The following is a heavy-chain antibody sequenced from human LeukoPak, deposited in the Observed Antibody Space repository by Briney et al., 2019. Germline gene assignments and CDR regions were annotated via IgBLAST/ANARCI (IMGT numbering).Heavy chain of an antibody. CDR3: ARQSVMYYYDSSGYWDY. CDR2: IYSGGST. CDR1: GFTFSSYA. Sequence: PGGSLRLSCAASGFTFSSYAMSWVRQAPGKGLEWVSVIYSGGSTYYADSVKGRFTISRDNSKNTLYLQMNSLRAEDTAVYYCARQSVMYYYDSSGYWDYWGQGTLVTVSS. J-gene: IGHJ4*02. D-gene: IGHD3-22*01. V-gene: IGHV3-66*04.